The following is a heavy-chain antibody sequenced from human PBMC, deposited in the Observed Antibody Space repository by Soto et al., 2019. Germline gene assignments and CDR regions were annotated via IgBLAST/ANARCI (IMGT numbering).Heavy chain of an antibody. CDR2: IYYSGST. J-gene: IGHJ4*02. D-gene: IGHD1-26*01. Sequence: KSSETLSLTCTVSGGSISSYYWSWIRQPPGKGLEWIGYIYYSGSTNYNPSLKSRVTISVDTSKNQFSLKLSSVTAADTAVYYCARSLVGATTYDYWGQGTLVTVSS. CDR3: ARSLVGATTYDY. CDR1: GGSISSYY. V-gene: IGHV4-59*01.